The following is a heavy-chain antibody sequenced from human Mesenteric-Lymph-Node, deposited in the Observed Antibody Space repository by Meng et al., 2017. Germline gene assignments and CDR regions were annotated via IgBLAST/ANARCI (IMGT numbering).Heavy chain of an antibody. V-gene: IGHV3-7*01. CDR2: IKGDGSEE. CDR3: LRDYAGY. CDR1: GFIFSDYW. J-gene: IGHJ4*02. Sequence: GESLKISCAASGFIFSDYWMSWVRQAPGKGLEWLAHIKGDGSEEKYVDSVKGRFFISRDNTKNSVSLQMNFLRAEDAGVYYCLRDYAGYWGQGTLVTVSS. D-gene: IGHD2-2*01.